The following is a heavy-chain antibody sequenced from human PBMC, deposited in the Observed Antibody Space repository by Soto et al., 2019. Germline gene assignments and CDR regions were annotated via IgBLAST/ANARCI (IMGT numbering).Heavy chain of an antibody. CDR3: ARAVIDPYNWFDP. CDR2: IYYSGST. D-gene: IGHD2-21*01. Sequence: SETLSLTCTVSGGSISSGDYYWSWIRQPPGKGLEWIGYIYYSGSTYYNPSLKSRVTISVDTSKNQFSLKLSSVTAADTAVYYCARAVIDPYNWFDPWGQGTLVTRLL. CDR1: GGSISSGDYY. V-gene: IGHV4-30-4*01. J-gene: IGHJ5*02.